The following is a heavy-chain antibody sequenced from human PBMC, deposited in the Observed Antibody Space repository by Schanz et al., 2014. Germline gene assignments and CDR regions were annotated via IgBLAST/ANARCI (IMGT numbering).Heavy chain of an antibody. Sequence: QLQLQESGPGLVKASETLSLTCSVSGGSINSGGYRWGWIRQPPGKGLEWIGTMYSSGSTYYNPSLKSRVTIPANTSGTQFSRRVFSVPAADTALYYCARLRGGGVIITTWGQGTLVTVSS. CDR1: GGSINSGGYR. D-gene: IGHD3-10*01. V-gene: IGHV4-39*01. CDR3: ARLRGGGVIITT. J-gene: IGHJ5*02. CDR2: MYSSGST.